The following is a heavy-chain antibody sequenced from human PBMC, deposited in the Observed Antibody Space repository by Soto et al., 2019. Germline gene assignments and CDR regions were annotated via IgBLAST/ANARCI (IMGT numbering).Heavy chain of an antibody. CDR2: IYYSGST. Sequence: QVQLQESGPGLVKPSETLSLTCTVSGGSISSHYWSWFRQPPGKGLEWIGYIYYSGSTSYHPSLKSRVTMTVDTSNNQFSLKLSSVTAADTAVYFCARGGWSLDLWGRGTLVTVSS. V-gene: IGHV4-59*08. CDR1: GGSISSHY. CDR3: ARGGWSLDL. D-gene: IGHD3-16*01. J-gene: IGHJ2*01.